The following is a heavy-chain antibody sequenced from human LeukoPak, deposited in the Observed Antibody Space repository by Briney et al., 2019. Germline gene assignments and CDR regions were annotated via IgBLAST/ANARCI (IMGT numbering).Heavy chain of an antibody. J-gene: IGHJ4*02. CDR3: ARETSITIFGVVIYYFDY. CDR2: INPSGGST. Sequence: ASVKVSCKASGYTFTSYYMHWVRQAPGQGLEWMGIINPSGGSTSYAQKFQGRVTMTRDTSTSTVYMELSSLRSEDTAVYYCARETSITIFGVVIYYFDYWGQGTLVTVSS. V-gene: IGHV1-46*01. CDR1: GYTFTSYY. D-gene: IGHD3-3*01.